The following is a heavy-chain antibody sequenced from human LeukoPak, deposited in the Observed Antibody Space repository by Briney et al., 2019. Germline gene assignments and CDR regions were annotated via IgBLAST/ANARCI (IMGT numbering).Heavy chain of an antibody. CDR3: ARVVLRYFDWQLDY. CDR2: IYHSGST. Sequence: SETLSLTCAVSGYSISSGYYWGWIRQPPGKGLEWIGSIYHSGSTYHNPSLKSRVTISVDTSKSQFFLKLSSVTAADTAVYYCARVVLRYFDWQLDYWGQGTLVTASS. D-gene: IGHD3-9*01. V-gene: IGHV4-38-2*01. J-gene: IGHJ4*02. CDR1: GYSISSGYY.